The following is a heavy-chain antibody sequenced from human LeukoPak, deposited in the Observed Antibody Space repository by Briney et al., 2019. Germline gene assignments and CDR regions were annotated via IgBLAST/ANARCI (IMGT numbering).Heavy chain of an antibody. Sequence: GGSLRLSCSASGFTFSRYAMHWVRQAPGKGLEYVSVISSNGGSRYYADSVKGRFTISRDNSKNTLYLQMNSLKAEDTAVYYCARMGQWLGKLDYWGQGTLVTVSS. J-gene: IGHJ4*02. CDR2: ISSNGGSR. CDR1: GFTFSRYA. CDR3: ARMGQWLGKLDY. D-gene: IGHD6-19*01. V-gene: IGHV3-64*04.